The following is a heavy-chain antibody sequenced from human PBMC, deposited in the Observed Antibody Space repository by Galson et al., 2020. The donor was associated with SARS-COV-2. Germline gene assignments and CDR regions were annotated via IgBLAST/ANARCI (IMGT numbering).Heavy chain of an antibody. CDR2: IKSEAYGGAK. J-gene: IGHJ6*02. CDR3: TTELLSMISRTGGAFDYHYGLDV. V-gene: IGHV3-15*07. CDR1: GFSFNNAW. Sequence: GGSLRLSCAASGFSFNNAWMNWVRQAPGRGLEWVGRIKSEAYGGAKDYAAPVKGRFTISRDDSKSTVYLEMNSLKTEDTALYYCTTELLSMISRTGGAFDYHYGLDVWGQGTMVTVSS. D-gene: IGHD3-22*01.